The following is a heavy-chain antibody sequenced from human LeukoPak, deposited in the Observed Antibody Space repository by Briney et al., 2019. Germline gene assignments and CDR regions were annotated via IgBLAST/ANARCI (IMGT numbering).Heavy chain of an antibody. V-gene: IGHV1-2*02. CDR3: ARDLSKVGATNYFDY. CDR1: GYTFTGYY. J-gene: IGHJ4*02. D-gene: IGHD1-26*01. CDR2: INPNSGGT. Sequence: ASVKVSCKASGYTFTGYYMHWVRQAPGQGLEWMGWINPNSGGTNYAQKFQGRVTMTRDTSISTAYMELSRLRSDDTAVYYCARDLSKVGATNYFDYWGQGTLVAVSS.